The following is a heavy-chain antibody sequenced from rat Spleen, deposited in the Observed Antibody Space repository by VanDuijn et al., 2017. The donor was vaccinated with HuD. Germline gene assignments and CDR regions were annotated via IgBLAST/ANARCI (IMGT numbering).Heavy chain of an antibody. Sequence: EVQLVESDGGLVQPGRSLKLSCATSGFTFSDYYMAWVRQAPTKGLEWVATISYDDSRTYYRDSVKGRFTISRDNGKSTLYLQMDSLRSEDTATYYCARIYYYFDYWGQGVMVTVSS. CDR1: GFTFSDYY. CDR2: ISYDDSRT. V-gene: IGHV5-7*01. CDR3: ARIYYYFDY. J-gene: IGHJ2*01. D-gene: IGHD1-2*01.